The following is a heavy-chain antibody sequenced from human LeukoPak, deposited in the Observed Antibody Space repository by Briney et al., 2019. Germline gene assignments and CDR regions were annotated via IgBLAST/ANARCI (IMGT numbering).Heavy chain of an antibody. D-gene: IGHD1-1*01. CDR1: GFTFSSNS. V-gene: IGHV3-48*01. CDR2: ISSGSSTI. Sequence: GGSLRLSCAASGFTFSSNSMKWVRQAPGKGLEWVSYISSGSSTIYYADSVKGRFTISRDNAKNSLYLQMNSLRAEDTAVYYCARARNEDYWGQGTLVTVSS. CDR3: ARARNEDY. J-gene: IGHJ4*02.